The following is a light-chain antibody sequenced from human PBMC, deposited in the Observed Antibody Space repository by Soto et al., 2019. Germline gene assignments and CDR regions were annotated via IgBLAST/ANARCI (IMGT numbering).Light chain of an antibody. CDR1: QSVSSS. CDR3: QQYGSSPRT. CDR2: GAS. Sequence: EIVLTQSPATLSLSPGERATLSCRASQSVSSSLGWYQQKPGQAPRLLIYGASSRATGIPDRFSGSGSGTDFTLTISRLEPEDFAVYYCQQYGSSPRTFGQGTKVDI. V-gene: IGKV3-20*01. J-gene: IGKJ1*01.